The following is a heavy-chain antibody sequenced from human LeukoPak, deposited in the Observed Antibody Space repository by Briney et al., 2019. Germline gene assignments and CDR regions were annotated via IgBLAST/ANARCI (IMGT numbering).Heavy chain of an antibody. V-gene: IGHV3-23*01. J-gene: IGHJ6*03. D-gene: IGHD2-15*01. CDR2: ISATGDTT. Sequence: PGGSLRLSCAASGFTFSSYGMSWVRQAPGKGLEWVSAISATGDTTYYADSVKGRFTISRDNSKNTLYLQMNSLRAEDTAIYYCAKNGDRGAYCSGGSCYPYYYYYIDVWGKGTTVTISS. CDR1: GFTFSSYG. CDR3: AKNGDRGAYCSGGSCYPYYYYYIDV.